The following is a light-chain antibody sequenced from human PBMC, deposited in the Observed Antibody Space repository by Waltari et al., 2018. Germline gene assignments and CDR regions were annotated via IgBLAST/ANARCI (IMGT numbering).Light chain of an antibody. CDR1: RSNIGRTG. J-gene: IGLJ3*02. V-gene: IGLV1-44*01. CDR2: TDN. CDR3: AAWDDSLNGRV. Sequence: QSVLTQPPSASGTPGQGVTVSCSGSRSNIGRTGVSWYQQVPGTAPKPLIHTDNQRPSGVPDRFSGSKSGTSASLAISGLQSEDEAHYYCAAWDDSLNGRVFGGGTKVTVL.